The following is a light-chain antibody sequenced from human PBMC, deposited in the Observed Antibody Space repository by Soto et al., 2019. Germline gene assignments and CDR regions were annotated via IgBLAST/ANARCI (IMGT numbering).Light chain of an antibody. CDR2: DVS. J-gene: IGLJ1*01. CDR1: SSDVGGNKY. CDR3: SAFTGTSYV. V-gene: IGLV2-14*03. Sequence: QSVLTQPASVSGSTGQSITIYCTGTSSDVGGNKYVSWYQQYPGKAPKLMICDVSNRPSGVSNRFSGSKSGNTASLTISGLQAEDEADYYCSAFTGTSYVFGTGTKVTVL.